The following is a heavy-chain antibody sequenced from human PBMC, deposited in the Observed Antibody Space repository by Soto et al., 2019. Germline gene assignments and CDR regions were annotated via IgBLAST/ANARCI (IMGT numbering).Heavy chain of an antibody. CDR3: ARNGDSSDYRGWFDP. CDR2: IRGSGGDT. V-gene: IGHV3-23*01. J-gene: IGHJ5*02. CDR1: GFTCSFCA. Sequence: PGGSLRLSCAASGFTCSFCAMNWVRQAPGKGLEWVSSIRGSGGDTYYADSVKGRFTISRDNSKNTLYLQMNSLRAEDTAVYYCARNGDSSDYRGWFDPWGQGT. D-gene: IGHD3-22*01.